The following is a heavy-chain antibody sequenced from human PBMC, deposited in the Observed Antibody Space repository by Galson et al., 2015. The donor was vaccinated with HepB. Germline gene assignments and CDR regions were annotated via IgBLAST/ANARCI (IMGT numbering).Heavy chain of an antibody. CDR3: ARDLRSGSMPF. V-gene: IGHV3-53*01. CDR1: GFTVRGNY. D-gene: IGHD3-3*01. CDR2: IYGDGRT. J-gene: IGHJ4*02. Sequence: SLRLSCAASGFTVRGNYRSWVRQAPGKGLEWVSVIYGDGRTFYADSVKGRFTISGDNSKNTLYLQMNSLRADDSAVYYCARDLRSGSMPFWGQGTLVTVSS.